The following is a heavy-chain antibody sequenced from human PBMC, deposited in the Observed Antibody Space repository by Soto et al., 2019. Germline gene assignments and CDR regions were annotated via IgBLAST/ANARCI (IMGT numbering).Heavy chain of an antibody. V-gene: IGHV3-15*01. CDR2: IKSKTDGGTT. CDR1: GFTFSNAW. J-gene: IGHJ5*02. CDR3: TTDYIPMIVMVFDP. Sequence: PGGSLRLSCAASGFTFSNAWMSWVRQAPGKGLEWVGRIKSKTDGGTTDYAAPVKGRFTISRDDSKNTLYLQMNSLKTEDTAVYCCTTDYIPMIVMVFDPWGQGNLVTVSS. D-gene: IGHD3-22*01.